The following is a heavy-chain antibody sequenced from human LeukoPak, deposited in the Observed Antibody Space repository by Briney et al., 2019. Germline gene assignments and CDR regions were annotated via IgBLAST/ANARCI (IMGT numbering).Heavy chain of an antibody. V-gene: IGHV3-11*05. CDR3: ARGTAPSADY. D-gene: IGHD2-21*02. CDR1: GFTLIDYY. Sequence: GGSLRLSCAASGFTLIDYYVSWIRQAPGKGLEWVAYISSSSSYTNYADSVKGRFTISRDNAKNSVHLQMNSLRAEDTAVYYCARGTAPSADYWGEGTLVTVSS. CDR2: ISSSSSYT. J-gene: IGHJ4*02.